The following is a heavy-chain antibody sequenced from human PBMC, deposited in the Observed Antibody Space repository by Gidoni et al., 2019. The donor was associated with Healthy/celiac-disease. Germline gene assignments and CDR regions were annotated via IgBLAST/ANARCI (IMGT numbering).Heavy chain of an antibody. CDR2: ISGSGGGT. J-gene: IGHJ4*02. V-gene: IGHV3-23*01. CDR3: AIGSSGLRLLDY. Sequence: EVQLLESGGGLVQPGRSLRLPCAASGFTFSNYAMSWVRQAPGMGLEWVSAISGSGGGTYYADSVKGRFTISRDNSKNTLYLQMNSLRAEDTAVYYCAIGSSGLRLLDYWGQGTLVTVSS. D-gene: IGHD5-12*01. CDR1: GFTFSNYA.